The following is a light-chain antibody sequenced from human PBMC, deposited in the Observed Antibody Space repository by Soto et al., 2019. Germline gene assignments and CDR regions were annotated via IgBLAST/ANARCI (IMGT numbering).Light chain of an antibody. CDR3: QQRSNSPST. V-gene: IGKV3-11*01. J-gene: IGKJ4*01. Sequence: EIVLTQSPATLSLSPGNRATLSCRASQSVSGYLAWYQQKPGQAPRLLIYDASNRATGIPARFSCSGSGTDFPLTITKLEPQDFAVYYCQQRSNSPSTLGGGTNVAI. CDR1: QSVSGY. CDR2: DAS.